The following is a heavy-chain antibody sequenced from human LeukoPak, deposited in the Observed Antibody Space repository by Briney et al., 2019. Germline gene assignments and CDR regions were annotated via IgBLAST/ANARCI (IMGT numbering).Heavy chain of an antibody. J-gene: IGHJ6*03. CDR2: IRYDGSNK. D-gene: IGHD2-2*01. V-gene: IGHV3-30*02. CDR3: AKAARYCSSTSCYYYYYMDV. CDR1: GFTFSSYA. Sequence: PGGSLRLSCAASGFTFSSYAMSWVRQAPGKGLEWVAFIRYDGSNKYYADSVKGRFTISRDNSKNTLYLQMNSLRAEDTAVYYCAKAARYCSSTSCYYYYYMDVWGKGTTVTVSS.